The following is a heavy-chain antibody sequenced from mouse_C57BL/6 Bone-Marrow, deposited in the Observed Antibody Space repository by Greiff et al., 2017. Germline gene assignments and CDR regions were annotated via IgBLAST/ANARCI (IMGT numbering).Heavy chain of an antibody. CDR3: ARKDYYAMDY. CDR2: IRNKANGYTT. J-gene: IGHJ4*01. Sequence: EVKLEESGGGLVQPGGSLSLSCAASGFTFTDYYMSWVRQPPGKALEWLGFIRNKANGYTTEYSASVKGRFTISRDNSQSILYLQRNALRAEDSATYYCARKDYYAMDYGGQGTSVTVSS. CDR1: GFTFTDYY. V-gene: IGHV7-3*01.